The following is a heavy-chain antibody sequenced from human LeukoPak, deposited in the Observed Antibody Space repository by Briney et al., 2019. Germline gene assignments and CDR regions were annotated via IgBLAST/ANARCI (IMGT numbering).Heavy chain of an antibody. CDR3: AREGQVVPAATHYYYYYMDV. CDR1: GGTFSSYA. CDR2: IIPIFGTA. J-gene: IGHJ6*03. Sequence: ASVKVSCKASGGTFSSYAISWVRQAPGQGLEWMGGIIPIFGTANYAQKFQGRVTITADESTSTAYMELSSLRSEDTAVYYCAREGQVVPAATHYYYYYMDVWGKGTTVTVSS. D-gene: IGHD2-2*01. V-gene: IGHV1-69*13.